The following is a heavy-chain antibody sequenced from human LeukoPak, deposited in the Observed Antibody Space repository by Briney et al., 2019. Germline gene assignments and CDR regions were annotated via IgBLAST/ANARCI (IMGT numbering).Heavy chain of an antibody. CDR1: GFTFSDYY. CDR3: AKVSSYGDYRDDAFDI. D-gene: IGHD4-17*01. J-gene: IGHJ3*02. V-gene: IGHV3-11*04. CDR2: ISSSGSTI. Sequence: PGGSLRLSCAASGFTFSDYYMSWIRQAPGKGLEWVSYISSSGSTIYYADSVKGRFTISRDNAKNSLYLQMNSLRAEDTAVYYCAKVSSYGDYRDDAFDIWGQGTMVTVSS.